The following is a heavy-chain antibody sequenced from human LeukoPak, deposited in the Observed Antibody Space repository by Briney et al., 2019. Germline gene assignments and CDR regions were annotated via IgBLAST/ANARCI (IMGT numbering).Heavy chain of an antibody. Sequence: SQTLSLTCAISGDSVSSNSAAWNWLRHSPSRGLEWLSRTYYRSKWYNDYAVSVKSRITSNPDTSTNQFSLQLNSVTPEDTAVYSCARGIRTMVRGVIIFPFDPWGQGTLVTVSS. J-gene: IGHJ5*02. V-gene: IGHV6-1*01. D-gene: IGHD3-10*01. CDR1: GDSVSSNSAA. CDR2: TYYRSKWYN. CDR3: ARGIRTMVRGVIIFPFDP.